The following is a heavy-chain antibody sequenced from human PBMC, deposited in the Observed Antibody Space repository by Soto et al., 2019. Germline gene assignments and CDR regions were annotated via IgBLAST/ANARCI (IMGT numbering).Heavy chain of an antibody. CDR1: GGSISSSAYY. Sequence: QVQLQESGPGLVKPSQTLSLTCTVSGGSISSSAYYWSWIRQHPGKGLEWIGYISYSGSTYYNPSLKSRLTISVETSKNQFSLKLSSVTAADTAVYFCARAPRYYDSSGYYTPLDYWGQGTLVTVSS. CDR2: ISYSGST. D-gene: IGHD3-22*01. V-gene: IGHV4-31*03. J-gene: IGHJ4*02. CDR3: ARAPRYYDSSGYYTPLDY.